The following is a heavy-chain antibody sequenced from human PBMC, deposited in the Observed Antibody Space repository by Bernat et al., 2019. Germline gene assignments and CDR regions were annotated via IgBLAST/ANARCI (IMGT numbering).Heavy chain of an antibody. CDR3: ARVHDWVAGEYYMDV. Sequence: QVQLQQWGAGLLKPSETLSLTCAVYGVSFCEYYWSWIRQPPGNGLEWIGEINHSGSTNYNPSLKSRVTISVDTSRNQFSVKLSSVTAADSAVYYCARVHDWVAGEYYMDVWGKGTTVTVSS. J-gene: IGHJ6*03. V-gene: IGHV4-34*01. CDR1: GVSFCEYY. D-gene: IGHD3-16*01. CDR2: INHSGST.